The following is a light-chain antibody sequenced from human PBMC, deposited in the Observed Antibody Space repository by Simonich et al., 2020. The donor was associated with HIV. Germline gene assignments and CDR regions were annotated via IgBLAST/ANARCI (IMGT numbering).Light chain of an antibody. J-gene: IGKJ2*01. CDR2: AAS. Sequence: DIQMTQSPSFVSASVGDRVTITCRASQGISSWLAWYQQKPGKAPKLLIHAASSLQSGVPSRFSGGRSGTEFTLTISSLQPEDSATYFCQQSYSTAPYTFGLGTNLEIK. V-gene: IGKV1-12*01. CDR3: QQSYSTAPYT. CDR1: QGISSW.